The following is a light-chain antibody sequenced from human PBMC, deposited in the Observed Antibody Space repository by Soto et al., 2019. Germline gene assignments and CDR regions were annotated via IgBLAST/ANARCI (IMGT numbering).Light chain of an antibody. J-gene: IGKJ1*01. CDR2: GAS. Sequence: EIVMTQSPATLSVSPGERVTLSCRASQSVRSNLAWYQQKPGQAPRLLIYGASSRATGIPDRFSGSGSGTDFTLTISRLEPEDFAVYYCQQYGSSPTWTFGQGTKVDNK. CDR1: QSVRSN. V-gene: IGKV3-20*01. CDR3: QQYGSSPTWT.